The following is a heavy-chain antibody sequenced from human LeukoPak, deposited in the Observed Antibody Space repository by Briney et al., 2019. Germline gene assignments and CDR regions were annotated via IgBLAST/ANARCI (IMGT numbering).Heavy chain of an antibody. Sequence: SETLSLTCTVSGGSISSSSYYWGWIRQPPGKGLEWIGSIYYSGSTYYNPSLKSRVTVSVDTSKNQFSLKLSSVTAADTAVYYCARVRFLEWLLYPAFDIWGQGTMVTVSS. CDR1: GGSISSSSYY. V-gene: IGHV4-39*07. D-gene: IGHD3-3*01. CDR3: ARVRFLEWLLYPAFDI. J-gene: IGHJ3*02. CDR2: IYYSGST.